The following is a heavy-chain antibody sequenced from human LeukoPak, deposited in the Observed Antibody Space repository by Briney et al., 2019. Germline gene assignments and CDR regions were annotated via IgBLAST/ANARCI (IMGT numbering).Heavy chain of an antibody. V-gene: IGHV4-34*01. CDR2: INHSGST. CDR1: GGSFSGYY. Sequence: PSETLSFTCAVYGGSFSGYYWSWIRQPPGKGLEWIGEINHSGSTNYNPSLKSRVTISVDTSKNQFSLKLSSVTAADTAVYYCARGTCSSTSCYQFFSKNWFDPWGQGTLVTVSS. D-gene: IGHD2-2*01. CDR3: ARGTCSSTSCYQFFSKNWFDP. J-gene: IGHJ5*02.